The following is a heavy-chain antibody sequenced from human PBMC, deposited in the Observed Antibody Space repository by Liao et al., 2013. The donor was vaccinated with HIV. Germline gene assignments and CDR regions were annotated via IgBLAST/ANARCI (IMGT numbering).Heavy chain of an antibody. CDR3: ARDAYFDWDNWFDP. Sequence: QVQLQQWGAGLLKPSETLSLTCAVYGGSFSGYYWSWIRQPPGKGLEWIGEINHSGSTNYNPSLKSRVTISIDTSKTQFSLKLSSVTAADTAVYYCARDAYFDWDNWFDPWGQGTLGHRLL. J-gene: IGHJ5*02. D-gene: IGHD3-9*01. CDR1: GGSFSGYY. CDR2: INHSGST. V-gene: IGHV4-34*01.